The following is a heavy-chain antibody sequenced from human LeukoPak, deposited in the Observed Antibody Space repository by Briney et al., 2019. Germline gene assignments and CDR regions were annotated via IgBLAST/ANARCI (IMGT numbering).Heavy chain of an antibody. V-gene: IGHV4-38-2*01. Sequence: SETLSLTCAVSGYSISSCYFSGWIRPSPGKGLEWIVSIYHSGSTYYNPSLKSRVTISVDTSKNQFFLKLSSVTAADTAVYYCTGKYYYDSSGYYYVDYWGQGPLVTVSS. CDR1: GYSISSCYF. D-gene: IGHD3-22*01. CDR3: TGKYYYDSSGYYYVDY. J-gene: IGHJ4*02. CDR2: IYHSGST.